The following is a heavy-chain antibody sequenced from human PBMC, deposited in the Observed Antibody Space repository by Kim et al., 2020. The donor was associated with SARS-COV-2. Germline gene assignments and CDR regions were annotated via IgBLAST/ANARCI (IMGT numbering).Heavy chain of an antibody. V-gene: IGHV3-30*02. J-gene: IGHJ4*02. D-gene: IGHD3-10*01. CDR3: AKNIRFGELFYGFDY. Sequence: DPVKGRFTVSRDTSKSTLYLQMNSLRAADTAVYYCAKNIRFGELFYGFDYWGQGALVTVSS.